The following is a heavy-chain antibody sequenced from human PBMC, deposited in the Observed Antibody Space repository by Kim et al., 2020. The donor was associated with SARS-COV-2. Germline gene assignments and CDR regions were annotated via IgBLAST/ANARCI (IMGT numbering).Heavy chain of an antibody. D-gene: IGHD6-19*01. V-gene: IGHV3-49*03. J-gene: IGHJ3*02. CDR2: IRSKAYGGTT. CDR3: TRGDSSGWYGSNAFDI. Sequence: GGSLRLSCTASGFTFGDYAMSWFRQAPGKGLEWVGFIRSKAYGGTTEYAASVKGRFTISRDDSKSIAYLQMNSLKTEDTAVYYCTRGDSSGWYGSNAFDIWGQGTMVTVSS. CDR1: GFTFGDYA.